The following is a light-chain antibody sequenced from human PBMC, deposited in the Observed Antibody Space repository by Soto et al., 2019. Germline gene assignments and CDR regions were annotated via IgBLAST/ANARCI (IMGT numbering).Light chain of an antibody. CDR1: QSVSGN. V-gene: IGKV3-15*01. CDR3: QQYNNWPPLT. J-gene: IGKJ4*01. Sequence: EIVMAQSPATLSVSPGERATLSCRASQSVSGNLAWYQQRPGQAPRLLIYGASTRATGIPARFSGSGSGTEFTLTISSLQSEDFAVYYCQQYNNWPPLTFGGGTKVEIK. CDR2: GAS.